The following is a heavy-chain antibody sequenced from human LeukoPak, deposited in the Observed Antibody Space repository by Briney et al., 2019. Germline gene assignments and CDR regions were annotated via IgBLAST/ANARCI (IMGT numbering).Heavy chain of an antibody. CDR2: IKKTGSET. J-gene: IGHJ4*02. Sequence: PGGSLRLSCAASGFTFNHFWMSWIRQAPGKGLEWVAYIKKTGSETYYVDSVKGRFTITRDNTRNSLFLQMYSLRAEDTAVYYCATDSGYLLRCGDWGQGTLVTVSS. V-gene: IGHV3-7*04. D-gene: IGHD5-12*01. CDR1: GFTFNHFW. CDR3: ATDSGYLLRCGD.